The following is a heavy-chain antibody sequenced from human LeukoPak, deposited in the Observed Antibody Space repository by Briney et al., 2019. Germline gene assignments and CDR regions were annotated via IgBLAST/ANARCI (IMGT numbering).Heavy chain of an antibody. V-gene: IGHV1-69*13. CDR2: IIPIFGTA. Sequence: SVKVSCKASGYTFTSYGISWVRQAPGQGLEWMGGIIPIFGTANYAQKFQGRVTITADESTSTAYMELSSLRSEDTAVYYCARKNYYGSGSYHTAYYYYMDVWGKGTTVTVSS. CDR3: ARKNYYGSGSYHTAYYYYMDV. CDR1: GYTFTSYG. D-gene: IGHD3-10*01. J-gene: IGHJ6*03.